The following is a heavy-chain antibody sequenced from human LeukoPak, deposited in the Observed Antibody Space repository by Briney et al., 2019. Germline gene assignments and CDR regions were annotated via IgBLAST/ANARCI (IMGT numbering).Heavy chain of an antibody. V-gene: IGHV4-59*01. CDR1: GGSISSYY. CDR3: GRVRTGNTGSPEYFED. Sequence: PSETLSLTCTVSGGSISSYYWSWIRQPPGKGLEWIGYIYYSGSTNYNPSLKSRVTISVDTSKNQFSLKLSSVTAADTAVYFCGRVRTGNTGSPEYFEDWGQGTLVTVSS. J-gene: IGHJ1*01. CDR2: IYYSGST. D-gene: IGHD5-12*01.